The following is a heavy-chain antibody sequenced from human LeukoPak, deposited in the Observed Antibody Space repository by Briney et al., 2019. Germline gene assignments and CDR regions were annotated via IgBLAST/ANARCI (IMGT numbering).Heavy chain of an antibody. CDR1: GVSISSGTYY. J-gene: IGHJ4*02. CDR3: ARHRTALVLRYFDWVSRGTERSFDY. V-gene: IGHV4-61*09. CDR2: IYTSGST. D-gene: IGHD3-9*01. Sequence: SETLSLTCTVSGVSISSGTYYRSWIRQPAGKGLEWIGHIYTSGSTNYNPSLKSRVTISIDTSKNQFSLKLSSVTAADTAVYYCARHRTALVLRYFDWVSRGTERSFDYWGQGTLVTVSS.